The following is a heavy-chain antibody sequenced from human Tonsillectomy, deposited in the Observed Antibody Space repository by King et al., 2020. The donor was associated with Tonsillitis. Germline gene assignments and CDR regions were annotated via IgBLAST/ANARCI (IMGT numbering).Heavy chain of an antibody. V-gene: IGHV4-59*01. J-gene: IGHJ6*03. CDR3: ARAAALYAKASYVDV. CDR1: GGSISSYY. Sequence: VQLQESGPGLVKPSETLSLTCTVSGGSISSYYWSWIRQPPGKGLEWIGYIYYSGSTNYNPSLKSRVTISVDTSKNQFSLKLSSVTAADTAVYYCARAAALYAKASYVDVWGKGTTVTVSS. D-gene: IGHD2-8*01. CDR2: IYYSGST.